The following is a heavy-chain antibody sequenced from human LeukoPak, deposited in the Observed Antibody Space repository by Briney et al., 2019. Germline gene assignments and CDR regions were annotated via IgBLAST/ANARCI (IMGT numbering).Heavy chain of an antibody. V-gene: IGHV3-23*01. CDR3: TTDSPYGTLIDY. D-gene: IGHD1-14*01. Sequence: GGSLRLSCAVSGFTFSSYAMSWVRQAPGKGLGWVSAISGSGGSTYYADSVKGRFTISRDNSKNTLYPRMNSLRAEDTAVYYCTTDSPYGTLIDYWGQGTLVTVSS. CDR2: ISGSGGST. J-gene: IGHJ4*02. CDR1: GFTFSSYA.